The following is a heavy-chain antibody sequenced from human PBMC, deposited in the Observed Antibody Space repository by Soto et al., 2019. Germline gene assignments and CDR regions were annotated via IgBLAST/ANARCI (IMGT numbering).Heavy chain of an antibody. V-gene: IGHV1-2*04. D-gene: IGHD3-10*01. CDR1: GYTFIGYY. Sequence: QVQLVQSGAEVKKTGASVKVSCKASGYTFIGYYIHWVRQAPGQGLEWMGWINPNSGGTNYAQRFQGWGTMTRDRSISTAYMELSGLKSDDTAGYYCARVGGGLASLGYYGMDVWGQGTTVTVSS. CDR3: ARVGGGLASLGYYGMDV. J-gene: IGHJ6*02. CDR2: INPNSGGT.